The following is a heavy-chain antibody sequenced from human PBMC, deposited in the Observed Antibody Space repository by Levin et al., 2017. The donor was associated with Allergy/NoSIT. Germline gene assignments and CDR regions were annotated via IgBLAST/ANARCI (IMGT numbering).Heavy chain of an antibody. V-gene: IGHV4-59*01. CDR3: ARNYDFWSGYSFGAFDS. CDR2: ISYSGST. Sequence: PSETLSLTCTVSGGSISTYYWSWIRQPPGKGLEWIGYISYSGSTNYNPSLKSRVTISVDTSKNQFSLKLSSVTAADTAVYYCARNYDFWSGYSFGAFDSWGQGTMVTVSS. CDR1: GGSISTYY. J-gene: IGHJ3*02. D-gene: IGHD3-3*01.